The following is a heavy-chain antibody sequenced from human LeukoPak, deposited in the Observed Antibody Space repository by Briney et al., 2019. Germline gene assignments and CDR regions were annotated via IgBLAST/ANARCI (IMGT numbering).Heavy chain of an antibody. CDR3: ARDRRFGYSYGCGDY. D-gene: IGHD5-18*01. CDR2: ISYDGSNK. V-gene: IGHV3-30-3*01. Sequence: PGGSLRLSCAASGFTFSSYAMHWVRQAPGKGLEWVAVISYDGSNKYYADSVKGRFTISRDNSKNTLYLQMNSLRAEDTAVYYCARDRRFGYSYGCGDYWGQGTLVTVSS. J-gene: IGHJ4*02. CDR1: GFTFSSYA.